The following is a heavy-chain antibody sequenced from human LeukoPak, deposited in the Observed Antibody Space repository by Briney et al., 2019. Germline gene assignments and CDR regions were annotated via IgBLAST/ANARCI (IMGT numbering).Heavy chain of an antibody. D-gene: IGHD6-6*01. V-gene: IGHV1-2*02. J-gene: IGHJ3*02. Sequence: ASVKVSCKTSGYTFSDYYIHWIRQAPGQGLEWVGWINPNSGDTDYAQKFQGRVTVTRDTSISTAYMELSNLRSEDMAVYYCARVRSSSSFADAFDIWGQGTMVTVSS. CDR3: ARVRSSSSFADAFDI. CDR1: GYTFSDYY. CDR2: INPNSGDT.